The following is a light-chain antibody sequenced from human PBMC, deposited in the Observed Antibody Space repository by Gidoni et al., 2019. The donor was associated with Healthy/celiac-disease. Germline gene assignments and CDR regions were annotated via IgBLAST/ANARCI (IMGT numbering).Light chain of an antibody. CDR2: AAS. J-gene: IGKJ4*01. Sequence: EIVLTQSPATLSLSPGERATLSCRASQSVSSYLAWYQQKPGQAPRLLIYAASNRATGIPARFSGSGSGTDFTLTISSLEPEDFAVYYCQQRSNWPTFXGXTKVEIK. CDR1: QSVSSY. V-gene: IGKV3-11*01. CDR3: QQRSNWPT.